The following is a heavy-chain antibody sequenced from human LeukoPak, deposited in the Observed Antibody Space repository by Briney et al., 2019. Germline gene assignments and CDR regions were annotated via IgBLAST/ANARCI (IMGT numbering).Heavy chain of an antibody. CDR2: ISSSGGSTT. V-gene: IGHV3-48*03. Sequence: GGSLRLSCAASGFTFSSYEMNWVRQAPGKGLEWVSFISSSGGSTTFYADSVKGRLTTSRDNAKKSLYLQMNSLRAEDTAAYYCARGFTSFGVVWGQGTQVTVSS. J-gene: IGHJ4*02. D-gene: IGHD3-3*01. CDR3: ARGFTSFGVV. CDR1: GFTFSSYE.